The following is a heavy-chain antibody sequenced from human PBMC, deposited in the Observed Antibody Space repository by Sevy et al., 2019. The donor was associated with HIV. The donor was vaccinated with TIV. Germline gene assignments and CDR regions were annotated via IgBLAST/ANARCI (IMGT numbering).Heavy chain of an antibody. D-gene: IGHD3-9*01. CDR2: INHSGST. CDR1: GGSFSGYY. J-gene: IGHJ6*02. Sequence: TLSLTCAVYGGSFSGYYWSWIRQPPGKGLEWIGEINHSGSTNYNPSLKSRVTISVDTSKNQFSLKLSSVTAADTAVYYCARRKGGHILTGYYRSYYYGMDVWGQGTTVTVSS. V-gene: IGHV4-34*01. CDR3: ARRKGGHILTGYYRSYYYGMDV.